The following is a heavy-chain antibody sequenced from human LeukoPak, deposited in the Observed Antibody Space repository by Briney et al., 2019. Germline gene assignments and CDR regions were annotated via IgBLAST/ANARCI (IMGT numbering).Heavy chain of an antibody. V-gene: IGHV4-34*01. CDR2: INHSGST. J-gene: IGHJ4*02. CDR3: ARAPTIDY. Sequence: TSETVFLTCAVYGGDFSGYDWGWIRQPPGKGLEWIGEINHSGSTNYNPSLKSRVTISVDTSKNQFSLKLSSVTAADTAVYYCARAPTIDYWGQGTLVTVSS. CDR1: GGDFSGYD.